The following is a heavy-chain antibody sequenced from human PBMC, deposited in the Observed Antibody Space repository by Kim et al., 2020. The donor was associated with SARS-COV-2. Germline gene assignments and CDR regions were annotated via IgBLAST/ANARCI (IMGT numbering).Heavy chain of an antibody. D-gene: IGHD2-2*01. CDR2: INQEGSEK. CDR3: ARDGPAPSIYLDY. J-gene: IGHJ4*02. CDR1: GFTFSSHW. V-gene: IGHV3-7*03. Sequence: GGSLRLSCAASGFTFSSHWMSWVRQAPGKGLEWVANINQEGSEKYYVDSVKGRFTMSRDNAKNLLYLQMNSLRAEDTAVYYCARDGPAPSIYLDYWGQGTLVTVSS.